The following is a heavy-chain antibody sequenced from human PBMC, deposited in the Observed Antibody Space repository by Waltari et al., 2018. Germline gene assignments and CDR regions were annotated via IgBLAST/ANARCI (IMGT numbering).Heavy chain of an antibody. CDR1: GFTFSSYW. J-gene: IGHJ6*03. V-gene: IGHV3-74*01. D-gene: IGHD6-13*01. CDR3: ARDRLLTAGTNHYYMDV. Sequence: EVQLVESGGGVVQPGGSLRLSCAASGFTFSSYWMHWVRPAPGKGLVWVSRMNSDGSSTSYADSVKGRFTISRDNAKNTLYLQMNSLRAEDTAVYYCARDRLLTAGTNHYYMDVWGKGTTVTISS. CDR2: MNSDGSST.